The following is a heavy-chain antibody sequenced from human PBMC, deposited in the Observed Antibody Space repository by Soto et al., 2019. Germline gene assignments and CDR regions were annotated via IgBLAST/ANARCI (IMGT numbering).Heavy chain of an antibody. J-gene: IGHJ5*02. CDR3: ARDLYCSGGSCYSRWFDP. CDR2: IWYDGSNK. Sequence: ESGGGVVQPGRSLRLSCAASGFTFSSYGMHWVRQAPGKGLEWVAVIWYDGSNKYYADSVKGRFTISRDNSKNTLYLQMNSLRAEDTAVYYCARDLYCSGGSCYSRWFDPWGQGTLVTVSS. D-gene: IGHD2-15*01. CDR1: GFTFSSYG. V-gene: IGHV3-33*01.